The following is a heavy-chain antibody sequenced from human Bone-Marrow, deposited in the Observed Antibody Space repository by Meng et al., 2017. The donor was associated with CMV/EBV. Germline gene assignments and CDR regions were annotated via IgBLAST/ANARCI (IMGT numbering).Heavy chain of an antibody. CDR1: GFTFSSYW. Sequence: GESLKISCAASGFTFSSYWMHWVRQAPGKGLVWVSRINSDGSSTSYADSVKGRFTISRDNAKNTLYLQMNSLRAEDTAVYYCAREVVVVVPAATNYYYYGMDAWGQGTTVTVSS. CDR3: AREVVVVVPAATNYYYYGMDA. CDR2: INSDGSST. J-gene: IGHJ6*02. D-gene: IGHD2-2*01. V-gene: IGHV3-74*01.